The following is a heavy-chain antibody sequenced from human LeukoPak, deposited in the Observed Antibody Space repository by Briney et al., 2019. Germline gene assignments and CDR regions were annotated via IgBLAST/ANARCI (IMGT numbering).Heavy chain of an antibody. D-gene: IGHD4-17*01. CDR3: ARTTVNYYYMDV. CDR2: IKQDGSEK. Sequence: GGSLRLSCAASGFTFSSYAMSWVRQAPGKGLEWVANIKQDGSEKYYVDSVKGRFTISRDNAKNSLYLQMNSLRAEDTAVYYCARTTVNYYYMDVWGKGTTVTISS. J-gene: IGHJ6*03. V-gene: IGHV3-7*01. CDR1: GFTFSSYA.